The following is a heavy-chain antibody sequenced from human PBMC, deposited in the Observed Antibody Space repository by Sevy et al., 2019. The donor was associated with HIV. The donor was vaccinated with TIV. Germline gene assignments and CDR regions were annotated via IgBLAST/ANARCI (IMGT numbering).Heavy chain of an antibody. Sequence: GGSLRLSCAASGFTFDDYAMHWVRQAPGKGLEWVSGISWNSGSIGYADSVKGRFTISRDNAKNSLYLQMNSLRAEDTALYYCAKDIGERAYSSGWYLYYYYYGMDVWGQGTTVTVSS. CDR3: AKDIGERAYSSGWYLYYYYYGMDV. J-gene: IGHJ6*02. V-gene: IGHV3-9*01. CDR2: ISWNSGSI. CDR1: GFTFDDYA. D-gene: IGHD6-19*01.